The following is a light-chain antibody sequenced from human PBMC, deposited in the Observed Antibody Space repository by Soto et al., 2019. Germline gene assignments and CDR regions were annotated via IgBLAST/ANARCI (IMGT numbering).Light chain of an antibody. Sequence: ETVLTQSPATLSLSPGETATLSCRASQSVGIYLAWYQQKPGQPPRLLIYDASNRATGIPARFSGSGSRTDFTLTISSLEPKDFAVYYCQQRQSWLPLTFGGGTKVEIK. V-gene: IGKV3-11*01. CDR1: QSVGIY. CDR3: QQRQSWLPLT. CDR2: DAS. J-gene: IGKJ4*01.